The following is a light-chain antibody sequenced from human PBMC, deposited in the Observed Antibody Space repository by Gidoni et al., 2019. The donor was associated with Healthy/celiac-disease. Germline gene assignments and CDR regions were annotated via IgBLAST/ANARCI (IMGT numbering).Light chain of an antibody. J-gene: IGKJ2*01. CDR2: AAS. V-gene: IGKV1-39*01. CDR1: QSISSY. Sequence: DIQMTQSPSSLSASVRDRVTITCRASQSISSYLNWYQQKPGKAPKLLIYAASSVQSGVPSRCSGSGSGTDFTLTISSLQPEDVATYYCQQSYSTPPYTFGQGTKLEIK. CDR3: QQSYSTPPYT.